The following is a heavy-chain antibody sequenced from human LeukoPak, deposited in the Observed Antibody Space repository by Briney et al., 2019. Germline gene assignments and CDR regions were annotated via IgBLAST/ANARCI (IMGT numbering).Heavy chain of an antibody. CDR3: AREYSSSSGRSFDY. CDR1: GFTFSTYS. V-gene: IGHV3-48*01. D-gene: IGHD6-6*01. CDR2: ISSSTTNM. J-gene: IGHJ4*02. Sequence: GGSLRLSCAASGFTFSTYSMNWVRRAPGKGLEWVSYISSSTTNMYYADSVKGRFTISRDNAKNSLYLQMNSLRAEDTAVYYCAREYSSSSGRSFDYWGQETLVTVSS.